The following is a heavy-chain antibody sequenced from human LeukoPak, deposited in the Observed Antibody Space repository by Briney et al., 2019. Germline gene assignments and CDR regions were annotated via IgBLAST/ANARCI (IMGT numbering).Heavy chain of an antibody. CDR1: GGSFSGYS. Sequence: PSETLSLTCAVYGGSFSGYSWTWIRQPPGKGLERIAEINHSGSTDYNPSLQSRVSISLDTSKNQFSLKVTSVTAADTAVYYCARVRLPPYYYYFYYMDVWGTGTTVTISS. CDR3: ARVRLPPYYYYFYYMDV. D-gene: IGHD5-18*01. J-gene: IGHJ6*03. V-gene: IGHV4-34*01. CDR2: INHSGST.